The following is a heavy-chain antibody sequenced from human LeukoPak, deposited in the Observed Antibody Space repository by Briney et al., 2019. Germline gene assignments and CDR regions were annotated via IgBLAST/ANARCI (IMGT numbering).Heavy chain of an antibody. CDR3: ARLYPQWLSFDY. J-gene: IGHJ4*02. D-gene: IGHD6-19*01. CDR1: GETFSGHY. Sequence: SETLSLTCAVSGETFSGHYWSWIRQPPGKGLEYIGEINDNGRTIYNPSLESRVTISVDTPKNQVSLNLNSVTAADTALYYCARLYPQWLSFDYWGQGTLVTVSS. CDR2: INDNGRT. V-gene: IGHV4-34*01.